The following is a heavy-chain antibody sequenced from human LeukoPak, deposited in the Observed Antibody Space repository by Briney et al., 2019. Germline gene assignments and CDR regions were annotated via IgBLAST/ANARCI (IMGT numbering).Heavy chain of an antibody. Sequence: GGSLRLSCAASGFTFSNYWMSWVRQAPGKGLEWVGNIKQDGSEKYYVDSVKGRFTISRDNARNSLYLQMNSLRAEDTAVYYCAREGLDWLFKVDYWGQGTLVTVSS. V-gene: IGHV3-7*01. CDR1: GFTFSNYW. D-gene: IGHD3-9*01. J-gene: IGHJ4*02. CDR3: AREGLDWLFKVDY. CDR2: IKQDGSEK.